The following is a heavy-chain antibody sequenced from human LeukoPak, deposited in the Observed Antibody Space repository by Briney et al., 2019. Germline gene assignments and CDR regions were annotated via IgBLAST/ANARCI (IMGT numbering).Heavy chain of an antibody. D-gene: IGHD6-19*01. CDR1: GGSISGYY. V-gene: IGHV4-4*07. J-gene: IGHJ4*02. Sequence: SETLSLTCAVSGGSISGYYWSWIRQPAGKGLEWMGRISGSGSTNYNPSLKSRVTISVDTSRNQFSLKLSSVTAADTAVYYCARVGSGWSMTYLSDWGQGTLVTVSS. CDR3: ARVGSGWSMTYLSD. CDR2: ISGSGST.